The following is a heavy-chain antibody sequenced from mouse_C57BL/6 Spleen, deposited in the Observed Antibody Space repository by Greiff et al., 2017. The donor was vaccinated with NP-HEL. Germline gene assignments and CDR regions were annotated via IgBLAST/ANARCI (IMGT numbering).Heavy chain of an antibody. CDR2: LYPGSGNT. CDR1: GYTFTDYY. J-gene: IGHJ2*01. Sequence: VQLQQSGAELVRPGASVKLSCKASGYTFTDYYINWVKQRPGQGLEWIARLYPGSGNTYYNEKFKGKATLTAEKSSSTAYMQLSSLTSEDSAVYFCARSSYYGSSPEYYFDYWGQGTTLTVSS. CDR3: ARSSYYGSSPEYYFDY. V-gene: IGHV1-76*01. D-gene: IGHD1-1*01.